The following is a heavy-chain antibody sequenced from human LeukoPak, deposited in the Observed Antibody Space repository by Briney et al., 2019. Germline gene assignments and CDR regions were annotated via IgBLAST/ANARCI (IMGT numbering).Heavy chain of an antibody. Sequence: ASVKVSCKASGYTFTSYGISWVRQAPGQGLEWMGWISAYNGNTNYAQKLQGRVTMTKDTSTSTAYMELRSLRSDDTAVYYCARGFGSGSKRYYYYYYGMDVWGKGTTVTVFS. V-gene: IGHV1-18*04. D-gene: IGHD3-10*01. CDR2: ISAYNGNT. CDR3: ARGFGSGSKRYYYYYYGMDV. J-gene: IGHJ6*04. CDR1: GYTFTSYG.